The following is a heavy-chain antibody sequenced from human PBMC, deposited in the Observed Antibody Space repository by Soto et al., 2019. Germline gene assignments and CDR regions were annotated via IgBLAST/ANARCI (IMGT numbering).Heavy chain of an antibody. J-gene: IGHJ5*02. CDR1: GFTFSSYA. CDR3: AKDQGSTSCYEGCNWFDP. D-gene: IGHD2-2*01. Sequence: GGSLRLSCAASGFTFSSYAMSWVRQAPGKGLEWVSAISGSGGSTYYADSVKGRFTISRDNSKNTLYLQMNSLRAEDTAVYYGAKDQGSTSCYEGCNWFDPWGQGTLVTVSS. CDR2: ISGSGGST. V-gene: IGHV3-23*01.